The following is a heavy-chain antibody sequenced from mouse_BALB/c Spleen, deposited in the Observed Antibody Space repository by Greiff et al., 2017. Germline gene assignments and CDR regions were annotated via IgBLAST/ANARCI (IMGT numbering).Heavy chain of an antibody. J-gene: IGHJ2*01. D-gene: IGHD3-2*01. V-gene: IGHV1S22*01. CDR3: GRDSSGREDFDY. CDR2: IYPGSGST. CDR1: GYTFTSYW. Sequence: LQQPGSELVRPGASVKLSCKASGYTFTSYWMHWVKQRPGQGLEWIGNIYPGSGSTNYDEKFKSKATLTVDTSSSTAYMQLSSLTSEDSAVYYRGRDSSGREDFDYWGQGTTLTVSS.